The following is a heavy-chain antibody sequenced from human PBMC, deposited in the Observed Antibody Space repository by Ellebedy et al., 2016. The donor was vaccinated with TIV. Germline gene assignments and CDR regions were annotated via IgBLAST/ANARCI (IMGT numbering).Heavy chain of an antibody. CDR3: CGIFLEWLDY. CDR1: GFTFSSYW. D-gene: IGHD3-3*01. Sequence: GESLKISCAASGFTFSSYWMSWVRQAPGKGLEWVANIKQDGSEKYYVDSVKGRFTISRDNSKNTLYLQMNSLRAEDTAVYYCCGIFLEWLDYWGQGTLVTVSS. J-gene: IGHJ4*02. CDR2: IKQDGSEK. V-gene: IGHV3-7*03.